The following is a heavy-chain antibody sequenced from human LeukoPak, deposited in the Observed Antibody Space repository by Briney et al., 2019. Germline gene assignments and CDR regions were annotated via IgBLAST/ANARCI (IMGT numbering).Heavy chain of an antibody. J-gene: IGHJ4*02. Sequence: ASVKVSCKASGYTFTDYYMHWVRQAPGQGLEWMGWINPNSGGTNYAQKFQGRVTMTKDTSISTAYMELSRLKSDDTAVYYCARGTYYFDNTNFDYWGQGTLVTVSS. CDR3: ARGTYYFDNTNFDY. D-gene: IGHD3-22*01. CDR2: INPNSGGT. V-gene: IGHV1-2*02. CDR1: GYTFTDYY.